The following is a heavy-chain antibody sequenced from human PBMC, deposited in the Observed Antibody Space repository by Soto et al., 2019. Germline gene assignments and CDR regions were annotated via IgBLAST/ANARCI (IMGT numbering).Heavy chain of an antibody. D-gene: IGHD5-18*01. CDR1: GFAFSSYG. V-gene: IGHV3-30*03. CDR3: VSDRGYGHASVPYS. CDR2: ISYDGSLQ. Sequence: QAQLVESGGGVVQPGRSLRLSCAASGFAFSSYGMHWVRQAPGTGLEWVAVISYDGSLQHYADSVKGRVTISRDNAKNMSLLQMSSLRAEDTAVYYCVSDRGYGHASVPYSWGQGTLVSVSS. J-gene: IGHJ4*02.